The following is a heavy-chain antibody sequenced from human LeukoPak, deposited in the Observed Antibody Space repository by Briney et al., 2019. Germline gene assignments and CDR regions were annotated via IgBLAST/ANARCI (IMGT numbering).Heavy chain of an antibody. V-gene: IGHV1-69*05. Sequence: SVKVSCKASGGTFSSYAISWVRQAPGQGLEWMGGIIPIFGTANYAQKFQGRGTITTDESTSTAYMELSSLRSEDTAVYYCARARRSGYYFRYFDYWGQGTLVTVSS. CDR1: GGTFSSYA. CDR2: IIPIFGTA. D-gene: IGHD3-22*01. CDR3: ARARRSGYYFRYFDY. J-gene: IGHJ4*02.